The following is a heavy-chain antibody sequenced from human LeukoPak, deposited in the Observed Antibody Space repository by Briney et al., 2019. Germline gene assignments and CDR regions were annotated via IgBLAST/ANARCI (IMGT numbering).Heavy chain of an antibody. V-gene: IGHV1-2*02. D-gene: IGHD2-21*02. Sequence: ASVTVSCKASGYIFTGYFMHWVRQAPGQGLEWMGWINPHIGGTNYAQRFQGRVTMPRDTSITTAYMELSGLRYDDTAVYYCVRYGCVTGHDAFDVWGQGTVVTVSS. CDR2: INPHIGGT. J-gene: IGHJ3*01. CDR1: GYIFTGYF. CDR3: VRYGCVTGHDAFDV.